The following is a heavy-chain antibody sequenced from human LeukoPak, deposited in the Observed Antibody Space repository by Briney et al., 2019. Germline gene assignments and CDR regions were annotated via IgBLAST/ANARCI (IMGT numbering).Heavy chain of an antibody. Sequence: GGSLRLSCAASGFTFSSYGMHWVRQAPGKGLEWVAFIRYDGSNKYYADSVKGRFTISRDNSKNTLYLQMNSLRAEDTAVYYCVKGYSSGWYVPVGCFDYWGQGTLVTVSS. D-gene: IGHD6-19*01. CDR1: GFTFSSYG. CDR2: IRYDGSNK. CDR3: VKGYSSGWYVPVGCFDY. V-gene: IGHV3-30*02. J-gene: IGHJ4*02.